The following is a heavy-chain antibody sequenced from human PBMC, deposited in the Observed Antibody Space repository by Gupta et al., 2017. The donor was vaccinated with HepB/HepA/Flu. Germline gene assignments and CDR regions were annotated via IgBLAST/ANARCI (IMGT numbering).Heavy chain of an antibody. Sequence: QVQLVQSGAEVKKPGASVRVSCKASGYIFTDYYIHWVRQAPGQGPEGMGWINPNSGGTNYAQTFQGRVTLTRDTSVTTAYMELSSLRSDDTAVYYCARGGPTAYFYFYMDVWGEGPTVTVSS. J-gene: IGHJ6*03. CDR3: ARGGPTAYFYFYMDV. V-gene: IGHV1-2*02. CDR1: GYIFTDYY. CDR2: INPNSGGT. D-gene: IGHD2-21*02.